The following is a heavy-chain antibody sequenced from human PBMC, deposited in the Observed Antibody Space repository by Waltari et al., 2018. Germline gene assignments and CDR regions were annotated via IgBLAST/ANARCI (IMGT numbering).Heavy chain of an antibody. V-gene: IGHV4-38-2*01. D-gene: IGHD3-10*01. Sequence: QVQLQESGPGLVKPSETLSLTCAVSGYSISSGYYWGWIRQPPGKGLEWIGSIYHSGSTYYNPSLKSRVTISVDTSKNQFSLKLSSVTAADTAVYYCARGNGGWVQGVIIDYWGQGTLVTVSS. CDR1: GYSISSGYY. CDR2: IYHSGST. J-gene: IGHJ4*02. CDR3: ARGNGGWVQGVIIDY.